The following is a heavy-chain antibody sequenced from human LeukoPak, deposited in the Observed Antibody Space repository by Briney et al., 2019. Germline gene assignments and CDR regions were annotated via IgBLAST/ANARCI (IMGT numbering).Heavy chain of an antibody. CDR1: GGSISSYY. Sequence: SETLSLTCTVSGGSISSYYWSWIRQPPGKGLEWSGYIYYSGSTNYNPSLKSRVTISVDTSKNQFSLKLSSVTAADTAVYYCARGLGYCSGGSCYKIHWFDPWGQGTLVTVSS. D-gene: IGHD2-15*01. CDR3: ARGLGYCSGGSCYKIHWFDP. CDR2: IYYSGST. V-gene: IGHV4-59*01. J-gene: IGHJ5*02.